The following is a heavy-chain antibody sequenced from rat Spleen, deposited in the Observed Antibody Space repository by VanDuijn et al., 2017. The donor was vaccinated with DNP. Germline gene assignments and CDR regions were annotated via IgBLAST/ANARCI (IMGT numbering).Heavy chain of an antibody. D-gene: IGHD1-6*01. J-gene: IGHJ2*01. CDR3: ARANILRSFDY. CDR2: ISNTGDST. V-gene: IGHV5-46*01. CDR1: GFTFSSFP. Sequence: EVQLVESGGGSVQPGRSMKLSCAASGFTFSSFPMAWVRQAPTKGLDWVATISNTGDSTYYRDSVKGRFTISRDNGESSLYLQMNSLWSEDTATYYCARANILRSFDYWGQGVMVTVSS.